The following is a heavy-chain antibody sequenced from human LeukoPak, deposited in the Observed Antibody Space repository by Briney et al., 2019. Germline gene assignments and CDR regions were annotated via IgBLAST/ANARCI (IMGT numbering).Heavy chain of an antibody. CDR3: ARSYSSSSHFDY. Sequence: SETLSLTCTVSGGSISSYYWSWVRQPPGKGLEWIGYIYTSGSTNYSPSLKSRVTISVDTSKNQFSLKLSSVTAADTAVYYCARSYSSSSHFDYWGRGTLVTVSS. J-gene: IGHJ4*02. CDR1: GGSISSYY. CDR2: IYTSGST. D-gene: IGHD6-6*01. V-gene: IGHV4-4*09.